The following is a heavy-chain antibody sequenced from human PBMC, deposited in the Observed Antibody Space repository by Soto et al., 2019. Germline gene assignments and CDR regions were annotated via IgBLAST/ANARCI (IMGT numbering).Heavy chain of an antibody. V-gene: IGHV1-69*02. Sequence: QVQLVQSGAEVKKPGSSVKVSCKASGGTFSSYTISWVRQAPGQGLEWMGRIIPILGIANYAQKFQGRVTITADKSTSIAYMELSSLRSEDTAVYYCARVVYCSSTSCYGGAFDIWGQGTMVTVSS. CDR3: ARVVYCSSTSCYGGAFDI. CDR1: GGTFSSYT. D-gene: IGHD2-2*01. CDR2: IIPILGIA. J-gene: IGHJ3*02.